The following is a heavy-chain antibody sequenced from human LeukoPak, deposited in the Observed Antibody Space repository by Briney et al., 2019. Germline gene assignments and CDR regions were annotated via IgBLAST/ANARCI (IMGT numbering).Heavy chain of an antibody. CDR1: GASITSSNYY. J-gene: IGHJ4*02. CDR2: IYYTGIT. Sequence: SETLSLTCTVSGASITSSNYYWLWLRQPPGKGLEWIGSIYYTGITYYNLSLKSRVTISVDTSKYQCSLRLSSVTAADTAVYYCAIDYYDSSGYYYAIDYWGQGTLVTVSS. V-gene: IGHV4-39*07. CDR3: AIDYYDSSGYYYAIDY. D-gene: IGHD3-22*01.